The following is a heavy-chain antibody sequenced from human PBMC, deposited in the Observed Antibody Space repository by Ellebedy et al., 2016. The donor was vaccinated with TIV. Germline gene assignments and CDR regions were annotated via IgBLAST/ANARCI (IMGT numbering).Heavy chain of an antibody. D-gene: IGHD3-9*01. J-gene: IGHJ5*02. CDR1: GFTFSSHW. CDR2: IAQDGSVK. CDR3: ARDDWGPAGP. Sequence: GESLKISCTASGFTFSSHWMSWVRQAPGKGLEWVANIAQDGSVKYYVDSVKGRFTISRDNAKNSLYLQMNSLRVEDTTVYYCARDDWGPAGPWGQGTLVTVSS. V-gene: IGHV3-7*03.